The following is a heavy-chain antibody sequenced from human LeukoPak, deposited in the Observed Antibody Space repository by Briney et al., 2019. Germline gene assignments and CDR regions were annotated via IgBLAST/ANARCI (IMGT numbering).Heavy chain of an antibody. Sequence: ASVKVSCKASGYTFTSYDINWVRQATGQGLEWMGWMNPNRRNTGYAQKFQGRVTMTRNTSIITAYMKLSSRRSEETAVYYCERGKDYDSSGYYYDAFDIWCQGTMVTVSS. J-gene: IGHJ3*02. D-gene: IGHD3-22*01. CDR1: GYTFTSYD. V-gene: IGHV1-8*01. CDR3: ERGKDYDSSGYYYDAFDI. CDR2: MNPNRRNT.